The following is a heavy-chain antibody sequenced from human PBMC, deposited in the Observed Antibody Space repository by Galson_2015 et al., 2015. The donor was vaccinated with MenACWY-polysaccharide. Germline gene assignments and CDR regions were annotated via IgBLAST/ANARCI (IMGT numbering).Heavy chain of an antibody. Sequence: CAISGDSVSGNSVAWNWIRQSPSRGLEWLGRTYFRSKWYSDYAESVKSRISINADTSKNQFSLQLNSVTPEDTAVYYCARGLAVTGYYFDPWGQGTVVTVSS. V-gene: IGHV6-1*01. CDR2: TYFRSKWYS. D-gene: IGHD6-19*01. CDR3: ARGLAVTGYYFDP. CDR1: GDSVSGNSVA. J-gene: IGHJ4*02.